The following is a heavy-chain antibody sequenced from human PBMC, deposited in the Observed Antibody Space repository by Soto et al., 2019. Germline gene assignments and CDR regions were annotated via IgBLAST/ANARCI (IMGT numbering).Heavy chain of an antibody. CDR2: ISAYNGNT. Sequence: SCKASGYTFTSYGISWVRQAPGQGLEWMGWISAYNGNTNYAQKLQGRVTMTTDTSTSTAYMELRSLRSDDTAVYYCARVPRYYDILTGYYPQYYFDYWGQGTLVTVS. V-gene: IGHV1-18*04. CDR3: ARVPRYYDILTGYYPQYYFDY. J-gene: IGHJ4*02. D-gene: IGHD3-9*01. CDR1: GYTFTSYG.